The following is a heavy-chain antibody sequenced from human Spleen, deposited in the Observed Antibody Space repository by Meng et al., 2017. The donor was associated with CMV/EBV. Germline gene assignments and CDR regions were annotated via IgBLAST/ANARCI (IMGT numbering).Heavy chain of an antibody. CDR1: GGSISSSNHF. Sequence: GSLRLSCTVSGGSISSSNHFWGWIRQPPGKGLEWIGSIYFSGRTHHNPSLKSRIAMSLDTSKNQFSLKLSSVTAADTAVYYCARSVYAIEDYFDYWGQGTLVTVSS. J-gene: IGHJ4*02. CDR3: ARSVYAIEDYFDY. CDR2: IYFSGRT. V-gene: IGHV4-39*07. D-gene: IGHD2-8*01.